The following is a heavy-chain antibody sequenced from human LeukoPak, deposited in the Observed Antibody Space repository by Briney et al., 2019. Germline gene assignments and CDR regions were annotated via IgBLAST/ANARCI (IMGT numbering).Heavy chain of an antibody. CDR1: GYTFTGDY. CDR3: AREPPSYYDSSDPVSQVQH. Sequence: ASVRVSCKASGYTFTGDYMHWVRQAPGQGLEWMGWINPNSGGTKYAQKLQGRVTITRDTSISTAYMERSRLRAEDTAVYYSAREPPSYYDSSDPVSQVQHWGQGTLVTVSS. CDR2: INPNSGGT. V-gene: IGHV1-2*02. J-gene: IGHJ1*01. D-gene: IGHD3-22*01.